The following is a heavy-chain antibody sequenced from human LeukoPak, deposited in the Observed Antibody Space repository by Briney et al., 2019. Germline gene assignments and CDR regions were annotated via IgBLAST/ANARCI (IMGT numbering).Heavy chain of an antibody. CDR1: RGSISGSIRSYY. CDR2: ISSSGSV. V-gene: IGHV4-4*09. J-gene: IGHJ4*02. Sequence: SGTLSLTCTVSRGSISGSIRSYYWSWLRQPPGKGLEWIGYISSSGSVNDNPSLRSRFTISVDTSKNQFFLNLSSVSAADTAVYYCARTPLGYSGAYYFDYWGQGTLVTVSP. CDR3: ARTPLGYSGAYYFDY. D-gene: IGHD5-12*01.